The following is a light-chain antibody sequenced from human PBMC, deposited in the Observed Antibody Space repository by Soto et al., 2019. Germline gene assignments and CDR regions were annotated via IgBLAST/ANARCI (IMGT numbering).Light chain of an antibody. CDR1: QDISNY. J-gene: IGKJ1*01. V-gene: IGKV1-27*01. CDR2: AAS. Sequence: DIQMTQSPSSLSAAVGDRVTIACRASQDISNYLAWYQQKPGRAPKLLIFAASTLQSGVPSRFSGIGSGTEFTLTISSLQPEYVATYYCQKYDSAPAWTFGQGTKVEIK. CDR3: QKYDSAPAWT.